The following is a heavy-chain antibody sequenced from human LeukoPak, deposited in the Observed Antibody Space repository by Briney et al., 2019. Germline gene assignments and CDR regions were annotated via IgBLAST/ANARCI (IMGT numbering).Heavy chain of an antibody. D-gene: IGHD2-15*01. V-gene: IGHV4-34*01. Sequence: SETLSLTHAVYGGSFSGYYWSGIRQPTGKGLEWMGEIKHSGSTNHNPPLKSRVTISVDTSKNQFSLKLSSVTSADTAVYYCARGQVLSDPKGYCSGGSRYSDNFDYWGQGTLVTVSS. CDR2: IKHSGST. CDR3: ARGQVLSDPKGYCSGGSRYSDNFDY. J-gene: IGHJ4*02. CDR1: GGSFSGYY.